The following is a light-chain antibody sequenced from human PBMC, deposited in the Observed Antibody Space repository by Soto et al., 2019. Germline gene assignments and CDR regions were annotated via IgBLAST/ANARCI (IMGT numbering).Light chain of an antibody. V-gene: IGKV1-39*01. CDR3: QPSYSAPWT. CDR2: AAS. CDR1: QSVSSY. J-gene: IGKJ1*01. Sequence: DVQMTQSPSSLSASVGDRVTITCRASQSVSSYLNWYQQKPGKAPKFLIYAASSLQSGVPSRFSGRGSGTDFTLTITSLQPEDFATYYCQPSYSAPWTFGQGTKVEIK.